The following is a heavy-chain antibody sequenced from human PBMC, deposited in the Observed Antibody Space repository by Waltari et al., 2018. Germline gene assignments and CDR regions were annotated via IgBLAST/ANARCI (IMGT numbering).Heavy chain of an antibody. CDR2: IIPIFGTA. CDR1: GGTFSSYA. J-gene: IGHJ4*02. V-gene: IGHV1-69*05. D-gene: IGHD6-6*01. CDR3: ARDRTPYSSSWGAVNY. Sequence: QVQLVQSGAEVKKPGSSVKVSCKASGGTFSSYAISRVRQAPGQGLEWMGGIIPIFGTANYAQKFQGRVTITRDTSASTAYMELSSLRSEDTAVYYCARDRTPYSSSWGAVNYWGQGTLVTVSS.